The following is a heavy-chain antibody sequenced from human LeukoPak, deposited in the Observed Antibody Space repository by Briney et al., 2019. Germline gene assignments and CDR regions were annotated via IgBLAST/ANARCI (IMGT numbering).Heavy chain of an antibody. V-gene: IGHV3-48*01. CDR1: GFTFSSYS. D-gene: IGHD3-3*01. CDR2: ISSSSSTI. CDR3: ARGSYKVGFLEWLSGSYTDNWFDP. J-gene: IGHJ5*02. Sequence: GGSLRLSCAASGFTFSSYSMNWVRQAPGKGLEWVSYISSSSSTIYYADSVKGRFTISRDNAKNSLYLQMNSLRAEDTAVYYCARGSYKVGFLEWLSGSYTDNWFDPWGQGTLVTVSS.